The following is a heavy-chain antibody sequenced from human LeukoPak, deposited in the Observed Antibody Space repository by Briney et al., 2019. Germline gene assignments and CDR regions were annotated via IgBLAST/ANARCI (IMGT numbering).Heavy chain of an antibody. CDR2: ISSSSSYT. CDR3: ARHLHGNSDGNWYLDL. V-gene: IGHV3-11*03. CDR1: GFSFSDYS. Sequence: PGGSLRLSCAASGFSFSDYSMSWIRQAPGKGLEWVSHISSSSSYTNYADSVKGRFTISRDNAKTSLYLQINSLRVEDTALYYCARHLHGNSDGNWYLDLWGRGTRVTVSS. D-gene: IGHD3-3*02. J-gene: IGHJ2*01.